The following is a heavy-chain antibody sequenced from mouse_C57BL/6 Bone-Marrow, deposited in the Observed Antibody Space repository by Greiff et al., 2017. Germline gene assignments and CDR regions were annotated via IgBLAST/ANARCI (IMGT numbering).Heavy chain of an antibody. CDR2: ISSGGSYT. D-gene: IGHD2-1*01. V-gene: IGHV5-6*02. Sequence: EVKLVESGGDLVKPGGSLKLSCAASGFTFSSYGMSWVRQTPDKRLEWVATISSGGSYTYYPDSVKGRFTISRDNAKNTLYLQLSSLKSEDTAMYYCARRRYGNLFAYWGQGPLVTVSA. CDR1: GFTFSSYG. J-gene: IGHJ3*01. CDR3: ARRRYGNLFAY.